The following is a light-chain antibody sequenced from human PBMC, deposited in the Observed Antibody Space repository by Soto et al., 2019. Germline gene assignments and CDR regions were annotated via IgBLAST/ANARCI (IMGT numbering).Light chain of an antibody. CDR3: SSYGGSNAVV. CDR2: EVS. Sequence: QSALTQPPSASGSPGQSVTISCTGSSSDVGGNNDVSWYQQHPGKAPKLMIYEVSKRPSGVPDRLAGSKSGNTASLTVSGLQAEDEADYYCSSYGGSNAVVFGGGTKLTVL. CDR1: SSDVGGNND. J-gene: IGLJ2*01. V-gene: IGLV2-8*01.